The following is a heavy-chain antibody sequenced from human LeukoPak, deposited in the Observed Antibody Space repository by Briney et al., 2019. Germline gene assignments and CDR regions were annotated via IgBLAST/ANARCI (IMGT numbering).Heavy chain of an antibody. V-gene: IGHV1-69*13. CDR3: ARGSGSYPKYYFDY. D-gene: IGHD1-26*01. Sequence: GASVKVSCKASGGTFSSYAISWVRQAPGQGLEWMGGIIPIFGTANYAQKFQGRVTITADEFTSTAYMELSSLRSEDTAVYYCARGSGSYPKYYFDYWGQGTLVTVSS. CDR1: GGTFSSYA. CDR2: IIPIFGTA. J-gene: IGHJ4*02.